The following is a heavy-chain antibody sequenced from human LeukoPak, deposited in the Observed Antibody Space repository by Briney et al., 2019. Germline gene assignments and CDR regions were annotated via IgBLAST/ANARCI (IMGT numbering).Heavy chain of an antibody. CDR2: ISGSGVTT. D-gene: IGHD2-2*01. CDR1: GFTVSSNY. CDR3: SKWKAIVLVPAARSPIDY. J-gene: IGHJ4*02. Sequence: GGSLRLSCAASGFTVSSNYMSWVRQAPGKGLEWVSAISGSGVTTYYADSVKGRFTISRDNSKHTLYLQMNSLRAEDTAVYYCSKWKAIVLVPAARSPIDYWGQGTLVTVSS. V-gene: IGHV3-23*01.